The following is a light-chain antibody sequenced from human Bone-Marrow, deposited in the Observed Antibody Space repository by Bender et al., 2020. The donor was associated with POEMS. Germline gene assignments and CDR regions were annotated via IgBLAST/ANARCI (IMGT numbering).Light chain of an antibody. J-gene: IGLJ3*02. V-gene: IGLV2-14*01. CDR2: DVS. Sequence: QSVLTQPPSASGTPGQRVTISCSGTSSYIGGYTYVSWYQKHPGKAPKLLMYDVSNRPSGVSSRFSGSRSGTSASLAISGLQSEDEADYYCAVWDDSLNGWVFGGGTKLTVL. CDR1: SSYIGGYTY. CDR3: AVWDDSLNGWV.